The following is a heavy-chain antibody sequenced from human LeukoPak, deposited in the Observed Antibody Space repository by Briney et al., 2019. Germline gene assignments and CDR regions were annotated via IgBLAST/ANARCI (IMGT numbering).Heavy chain of an antibody. J-gene: IGHJ4*02. D-gene: IGHD1-26*01. CDR1: GFTFSSYW. CDR2: INHSGST. Sequence: LRLSCAASGFTFSSYWMSWVRQPPGKGLEWIGEINHSGSTNYNPSLKSRVTISVDTSKNQFSLKLSSVTAADTAVYYCARRPRLYSGSYGPPFDYWGQGTLVTVSS. V-gene: IGHV4-34*01. CDR3: ARRPRLYSGSYGPPFDY.